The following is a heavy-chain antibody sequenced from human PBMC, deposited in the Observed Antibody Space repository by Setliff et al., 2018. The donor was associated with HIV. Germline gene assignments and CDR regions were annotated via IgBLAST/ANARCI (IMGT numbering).Heavy chain of an antibody. D-gene: IGHD6-19*01. Sequence: AASVKVSCKASGYTFTSYDINWVRQATGQGLEWMGWMNPNSGNTGYAQKFQGRVTMTRNTSISTAYMELSSLRSEDTAVYYCARGRRIAVAGTGGKSYYFDYWGQGTLVTVSS. CDR2: MNPNSGNT. CDR3: ARGRRIAVAGTGGKSYYFDY. CDR1: GYTFTSYD. V-gene: IGHV1-8*02. J-gene: IGHJ4*02.